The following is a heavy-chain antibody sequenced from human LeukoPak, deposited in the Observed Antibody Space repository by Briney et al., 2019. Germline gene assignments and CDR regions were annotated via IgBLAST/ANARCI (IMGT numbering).Heavy chain of an antibody. J-gene: IGHJ4*02. Sequence: GGSLRLSCAASGFAFINYAMTWVRQAPGKGLEWVSYINSRSSSIDYAGSVKGRFTISRDNAKNSLYLQINSLRAEDTAIYYCAREPNFDDHAFDYWGQGTLVTVSS. CDR2: INSRSSSI. D-gene: IGHD1-7*01. V-gene: IGHV3-48*01. CDR3: AREPNFDDHAFDY. CDR1: GFAFINYA.